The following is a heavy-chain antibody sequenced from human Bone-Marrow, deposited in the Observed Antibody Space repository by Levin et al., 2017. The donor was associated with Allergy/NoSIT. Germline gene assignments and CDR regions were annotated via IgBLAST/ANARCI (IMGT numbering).Heavy chain of an antibody. CDR1: GFSFSTYA. Sequence: GGSLRLSCAASGFSFSTYAMYWVRQAPGKGLEWVSVIWYDGSGEFYADSVKGRFTISRDNSKNTLYLQMNSLRAEDTAFYYCATKAAVSQFDYWGQGVLVTVTS. D-gene: IGHD6-13*01. J-gene: IGHJ4*02. V-gene: IGHV3-33*01. CDR3: ATKAAVSQFDY. CDR2: IWYDGSGE.